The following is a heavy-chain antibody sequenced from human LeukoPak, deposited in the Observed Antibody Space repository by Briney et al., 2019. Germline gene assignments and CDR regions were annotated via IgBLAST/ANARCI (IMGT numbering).Heavy chain of an antibody. J-gene: IGHJ4*02. CDR1: GYTFTGYY. CDR3: ARGIAAHIDY. D-gene: IGHD6-6*01. V-gene: IGHV1-2*02. Sequence: ASVKVSCKASGYTFTGYYMHWVRQAPGQGLEWMGWINPNSGGTNYARKFQGRVTMTRDTSISTAYMELSRLRSDDTAVYYCARGIAAHIDYWGQGTLVTVSS. CDR2: INPNSGGT.